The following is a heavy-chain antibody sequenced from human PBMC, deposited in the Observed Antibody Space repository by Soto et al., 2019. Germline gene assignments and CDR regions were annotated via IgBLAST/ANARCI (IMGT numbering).Heavy chain of an antibody. CDR2: NNSDGSNT. D-gene: IGHD3-10*01. V-gene: IGHV3-74*01. CDR3: ARPYFGSGVRRSLAS. CDR1: GFTFSSSW. Sequence: EVQLVESGGGLVQPGGSLRLSCAASGFTFSSSWMHWVRQAPGKGLLWVSHNNSDGSNTDYAGSVKGRFIISRDNAKNTLYLQMNSLTAEDTAVYYCARPYFGSGVRRSLASWGQGTLVTVSS. J-gene: IGHJ4*02.